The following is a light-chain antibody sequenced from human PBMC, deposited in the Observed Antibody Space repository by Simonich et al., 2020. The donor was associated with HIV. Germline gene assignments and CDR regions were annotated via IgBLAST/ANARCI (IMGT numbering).Light chain of an antibody. Sequence: QPVLTQSSSASASLGSSVKLTCTLSSGHSSYIIAWHQQQPGKAPRYLMKLEGYGSDNKGSGVPDRFSGSNSGADRYLTISNLQSEDEADYYCETWDINTRVFGGGTKLTVL. CDR2: LEGYGSD. CDR3: ETWDINTRV. J-gene: IGLJ3*02. V-gene: IGLV4-60*03. CDR1: SGHSSYI.